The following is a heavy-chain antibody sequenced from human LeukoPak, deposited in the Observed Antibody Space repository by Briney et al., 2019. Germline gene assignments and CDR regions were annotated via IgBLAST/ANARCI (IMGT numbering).Heavy chain of an antibody. CDR2: INTNTGNP. V-gene: IGHV7-4-1*02. D-gene: IGHD3-10*01. Sequence: ASVKVSCKASGYTFTDYSMHWVRQAPGQGLEWMGWINTNTGNPTYAQGFTGRFVFSLDTSVSTAYLQISSLKAEDTAVYYCARDYGSGNDYYYYGMDVWGQGTTVTVSS. CDR1: GYTFTDYS. J-gene: IGHJ6*02. CDR3: ARDYGSGNDYYYYGMDV.